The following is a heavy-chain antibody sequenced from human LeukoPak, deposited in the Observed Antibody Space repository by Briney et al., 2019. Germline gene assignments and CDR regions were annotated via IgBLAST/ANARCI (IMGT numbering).Heavy chain of an antibody. J-gene: IGHJ6*03. CDR1: GYTFTSYA. Sequence: GASVKVSCKASGYTFTSYAMNWVRQAPGQGLEWMGWINTNTGNPTYAQGFTGRFVFSLDTSVSTAYLQISSLKAEDTAVYYCARGEPYYDFWSGYPSSVYYYYMDVWGKGTTVTVSS. D-gene: IGHD3-3*01. CDR2: INTNTGNP. V-gene: IGHV7-4-1*02. CDR3: ARGEPYYDFWSGYPSSVYYYYMDV.